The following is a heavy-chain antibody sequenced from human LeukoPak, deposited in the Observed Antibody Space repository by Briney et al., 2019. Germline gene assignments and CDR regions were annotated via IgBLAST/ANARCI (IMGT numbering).Heavy chain of an antibody. CDR2: ISSSSSTI. J-gene: IGHJ4*02. D-gene: IGHD2-15*01. CDR3: AADRYCPH. Sequence: GGSLGLSCAASGFTFSSYSMNWVRQAPGKRLEWVSYISSSSSTIYYADSVKGRFTISRDNAKNSLYLQMNSLRAEDTAVYYCAADRYCPHWGQGTLVTVSS. CDR1: GFTFSSYS. V-gene: IGHV3-48*01.